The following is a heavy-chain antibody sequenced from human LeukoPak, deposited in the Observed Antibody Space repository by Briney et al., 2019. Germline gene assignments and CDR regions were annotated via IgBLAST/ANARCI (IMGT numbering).Heavy chain of an antibody. D-gene: IGHD6-13*01. Sequence: RGSLRPSCAASGFTLSNAWMSWVRQAPGKGREWVGRIKSKTDGGTTDYAAPVKGRFTISRDDSKNTLYLQMNSLKTEDTAVYYCTTEQRIAAAADDYWGQGTLVTVSS. CDR3: TTEQRIAAAADDY. J-gene: IGHJ4*02. CDR2: IKSKTDGGTT. CDR1: GFTLSNAW. V-gene: IGHV3-15*01.